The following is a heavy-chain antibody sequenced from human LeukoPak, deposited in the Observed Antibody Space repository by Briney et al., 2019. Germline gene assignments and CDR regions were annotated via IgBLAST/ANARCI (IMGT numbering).Heavy chain of an antibody. CDR1: GYTFTGYY. D-gene: IGHD1-26*01. Sequence: ASVKVSCKASGYTFTGYYMHWVRQAPGQGLEWMGWINPNSGGTNYAQKFQGRVTITADKSTSTAYMELSSLRSEDTAVYYCARGGAYSGSPFDYWGQGTLVTVSS. J-gene: IGHJ4*02. V-gene: IGHV1-2*02. CDR2: INPNSGGT. CDR3: ARGGAYSGSPFDY.